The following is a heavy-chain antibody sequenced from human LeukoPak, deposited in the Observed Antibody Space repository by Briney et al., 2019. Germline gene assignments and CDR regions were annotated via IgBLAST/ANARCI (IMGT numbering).Heavy chain of an antibody. CDR3: ARSTWEVVPFDY. Sequence: SETLSLTCTVSGGSISSYYWSWIRQPPGKGLEWIGYIHYSGSTNYNPSLKSRVTISVDTSKNQFSLKLSSVTAADTAVYYCARSTWEVVPFDYWGQGTLVTVSS. D-gene: IGHD1-26*01. V-gene: IGHV4-59*01. J-gene: IGHJ4*02. CDR1: GGSISSYY. CDR2: IHYSGST.